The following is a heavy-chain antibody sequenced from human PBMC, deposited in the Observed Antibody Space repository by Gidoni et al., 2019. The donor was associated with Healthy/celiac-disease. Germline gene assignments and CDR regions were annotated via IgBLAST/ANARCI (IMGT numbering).Heavy chain of an antibody. D-gene: IGHD3-16*01. CDR1: RFTFDDYA. CDR3: AKPTGGDAFDI. CDR2: ISWNSGSI. Sequence: EVQLVESGGGLVQPGRSLRLSCAASRFTFDDYAMHWVRQAPGKGLEWVSGISWNSGSIGYADSVKGRFTISRDNAKNSLYLQMNSLRAEDTALYYCAKPTGGDAFDIWGQGTMVTVSS. J-gene: IGHJ3*02. V-gene: IGHV3-9*01.